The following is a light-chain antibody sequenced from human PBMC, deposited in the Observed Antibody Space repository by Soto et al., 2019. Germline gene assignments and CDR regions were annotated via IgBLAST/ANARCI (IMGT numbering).Light chain of an antibody. CDR3: QQRSNWIT. Sequence: ETVMTQSPATLPVSPGERATLSCRASQSVSSSLAWYQQKPGQSPRLLIYDSSIRATGIPARFSGSGSGTDFTRTISSLEPEDFAVYYCQQRSNWITVGGGT. V-gene: IGKV3-11*01. J-gene: IGKJ4*01. CDR2: DSS. CDR1: QSVSSS.